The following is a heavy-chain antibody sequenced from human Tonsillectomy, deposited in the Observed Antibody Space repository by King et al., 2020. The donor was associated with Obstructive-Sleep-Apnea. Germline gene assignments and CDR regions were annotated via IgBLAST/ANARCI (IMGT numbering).Heavy chain of an antibody. D-gene: IGHD1-1*01. J-gene: IGHJ5*01. CDR2: FSSSGTST. CDR1: GFTFSNYV. V-gene: IGHV3-23*04. CDR3: ARQLWLDS. Sequence: VQLVESGGGLVQPGGSLRLSCAASGFTFSNYVMSWVRQAPGKGLEWVSAFSSSGTSTYYADSVKGRFSISRDNSKNTLFLQMSSLRADDTAVYYCARQLWLDSWGQGTLVTVSS.